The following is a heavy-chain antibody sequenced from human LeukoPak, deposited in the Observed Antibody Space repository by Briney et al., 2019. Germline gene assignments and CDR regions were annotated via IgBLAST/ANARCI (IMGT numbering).Heavy chain of an antibody. CDR2: ISSSSSTI. CDR3: ARTPIYYYDSSGYYN. CDR1: GFTFSSYS. J-gene: IGHJ4*02. V-gene: IGHV3-48*01. D-gene: IGHD3-22*01. Sequence: PGGSLRLSCAASGFTFSSYSMNWVRQAPGKGLEWVSYISSSSSTIYYADSVKGRFTISRDNAKNSLYLQMNSLRAEDTAVYYCARTPIYYYDSSGYYNWGQGTLVTVSS.